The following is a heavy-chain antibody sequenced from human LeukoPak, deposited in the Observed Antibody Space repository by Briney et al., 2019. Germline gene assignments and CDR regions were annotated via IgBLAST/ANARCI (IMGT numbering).Heavy chain of an antibody. D-gene: IGHD5-18*01. CDR3: ARGGSDTAMAHDY. CDR1: GFTFSNHW. CDR2: INRDGSRT. J-gene: IGHJ4*02. V-gene: IGHV3-74*01. Sequence: GGSLRLSCAASGFTFSNHWMHWVRQAPGKGLMWVSRINRDGSRTDYADSVKGRFTISRDDAKNTLYLRVNSLRAEDMAVYFCARGGSDTAMAHDYWGQGTLVTVSS.